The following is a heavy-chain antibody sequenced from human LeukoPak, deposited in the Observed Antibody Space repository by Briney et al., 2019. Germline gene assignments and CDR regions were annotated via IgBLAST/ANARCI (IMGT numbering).Heavy chain of an antibody. V-gene: IGHV3-23*01. CDR1: GFTFSKYA. CDR2: LDGSGRHI. D-gene: IGHD2-15*01. CDR3: AIDPIDATAF. Sequence: PGGSLRLSCAASGFTFSKYAMSWVRQAPGKGLEWVSILDGSGRHIYYADSVQGRFTISRDNSMDTVYLQMNSLRGEDTAVYYCAIDPIDATAFWGQGTLVTVSS. J-gene: IGHJ4*02.